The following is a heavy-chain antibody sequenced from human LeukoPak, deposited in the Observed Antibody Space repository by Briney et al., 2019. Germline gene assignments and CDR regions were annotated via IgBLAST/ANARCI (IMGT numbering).Heavy chain of an antibody. CDR2: IDGSGVTT. V-gene: IGHV3-23*01. CDR1: GFTFSSNT. D-gene: IGHD6-13*01. Sequence: GGSLRLSCAASGFTFSSNTMSWVRQAPGKGLAWVSAIDGSGVTTFYADSVKGRFTISRDNSKNTLFLQMNSLRAEDTAVYYCTRRTPEYSSSWCLDYWGRGTLVTVSS. J-gene: IGHJ4*02. CDR3: TRRTPEYSSSWCLDY.